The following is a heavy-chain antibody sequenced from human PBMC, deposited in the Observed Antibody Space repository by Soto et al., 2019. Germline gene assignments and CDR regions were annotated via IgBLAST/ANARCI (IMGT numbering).Heavy chain of an antibody. CDR3: ARDLNTAMDDYYYGMDV. CDR2: IIPIFGTA. V-gene: IGHV1-69*13. D-gene: IGHD5-18*01. CDR1: GGTFSSYA. J-gene: IGHJ6*02. Sequence: GASVKVSCKASGGTFSSYASSWVRQAPGQGLEWMGGIIPIFGTANYAQKLQGRVTITADESTSTAYMELSSLRSEDTAVYYCARDLNTAMDDYYYGMDVWGQGTTVTVSS.